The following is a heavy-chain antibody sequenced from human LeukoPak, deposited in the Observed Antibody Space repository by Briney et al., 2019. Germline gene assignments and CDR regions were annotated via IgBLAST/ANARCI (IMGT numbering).Heavy chain of an antibody. V-gene: IGHV1-2*02. CDR1: GYTFTGCY. Sequence: ASVKVSCKASGYTFTGCYMHWVRQAPGQGLEWMGWINPNSGGTNYAQKFQGRVTMTRDTSISTAYMELSRLRSDDTAVYYCARDEWRYCSGGSCMKGAAFDIWGQGTMVTVSS. CDR2: INPNSGGT. J-gene: IGHJ3*02. CDR3: ARDEWRYCSGGSCMKGAAFDI. D-gene: IGHD2-15*01.